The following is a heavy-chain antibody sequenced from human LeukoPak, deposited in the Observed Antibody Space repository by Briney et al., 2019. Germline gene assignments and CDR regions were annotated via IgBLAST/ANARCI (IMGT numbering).Heavy chain of an antibody. V-gene: IGHV3-43D*04. J-gene: IGHJ4*02. D-gene: IGHD5-18*01. Sequence: GGSLRLSCAASVFTFDDYAMHWVRQAPGKGLEWVSLISWDGGSTYYADSVKGRFTISRDNSKNSLYLQMNSLRAEDTALYYCAKATDTAMVTSPLGYWGQGTLVTVSS. CDR2: ISWDGGST. CDR3: AKATDTAMVTSPLGY. CDR1: VFTFDDYA.